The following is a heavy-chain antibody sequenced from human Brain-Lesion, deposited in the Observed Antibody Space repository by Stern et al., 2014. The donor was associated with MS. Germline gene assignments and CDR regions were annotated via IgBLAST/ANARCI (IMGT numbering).Heavy chain of an antibody. D-gene: IGHD5-12*01. CDR3: ARVGGYRGYERYSLVDYYYGMDV. V-gene: IGHV4-59*01. J-gene: IGHJ6*02. Sequence: VQLVESGPGLVKPSETLSLPCTVSGGSFNHYYWSWVRQPPGKVLEWIGYIHYSGSTNYNPSLQSRVTISLDTSKNQFSLELSTVTTADTAVYFCARVGGYRGYERYSLVDYYYGMDVWGQGTTVAVSS. CDR2: IHYSGST. CDR1: GGSFNHYY.